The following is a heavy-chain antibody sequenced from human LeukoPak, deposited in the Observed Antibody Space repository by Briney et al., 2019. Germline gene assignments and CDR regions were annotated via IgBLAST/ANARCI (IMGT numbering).Heavy chain of an antibody. CDR1: GGSISSFY. CDR2: IHHSGDT. CDR3: ARETSQKGAHYMDV. V-gene: IGHV4-59*01. Sequence: SETLSLTCTVSGGSISSFYWSWIRQPPGKGLEWIGYIHHSGDTNYNPSLKSRVTISVDTSKNQFSLKLSSVTAADTAVCYCARETSQKGAHYMDVWGKGTTVTISS. D-gene: IGHD3-16*01. J-gene: IGHJ6*03.